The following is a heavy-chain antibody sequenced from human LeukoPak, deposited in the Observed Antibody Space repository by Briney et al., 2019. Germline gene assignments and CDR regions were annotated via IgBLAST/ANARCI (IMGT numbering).Heavy chain of an antibody. CDR2: IWYDGSNK. D-gene: IGHD6-13*01. V-gene: IGHV3-33*01. Sequence: PGGSVTLSCAASGFRFGSHVVLWLRQAPGKGREWLAQIWYDGSNKYYVDSVRGRFTTSRDNSKNTVYLQMNSLRAEDTAVYFCARDGQQLAPYAMDVWGQGTTVTVSS. CDR3: ARDGQQLAPYAMDV. CDR1: GFRFGSHV. J-gene: IGHJ6*02.